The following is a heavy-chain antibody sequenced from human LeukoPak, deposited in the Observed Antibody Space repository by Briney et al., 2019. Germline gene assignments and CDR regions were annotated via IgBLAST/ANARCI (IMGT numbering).Heavy chain of an antibody. CDR2: ISSSSSYI. D-gene: IGHD1-26*01. CDR1: GFTFSSYS. Sequence: GGSQRLSCAASGFTFSSYSMNWVRQAPGKGLEWVSSISSSSSYIYYADSVKGRFTISRDNTKNSLYLQMNSLRAEDTALYYCAKGGLMGVGATMGGYYFDYWGQGTLVTVSS. CDR3: AKGGLMGVGATMGGYYFDY. J-gene: IGHJ4*02. V-gene: IGHV3-21*04.